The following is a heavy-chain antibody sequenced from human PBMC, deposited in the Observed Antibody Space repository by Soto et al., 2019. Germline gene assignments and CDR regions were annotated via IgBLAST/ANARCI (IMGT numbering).Heavy chain of an antibody. J-gene: IGHJ1*01. Sequence: SVKVSCKASGGTFSSYAISWVRQAPGQGLEWMGGIIPIFGTANYAQKFQGRVTITADESTSTAYMELSSLRSEDTAVYYCASKNPDYGGNIPRGSEYFQHWG. V-gene: IGHV1-69*13. CDR1: GGTFSSYA. CDR3: ASKNPDYGGNIPRGSEYFQH. CDR2: IIPIFGTA. D-gene: IGHD4-17*01.